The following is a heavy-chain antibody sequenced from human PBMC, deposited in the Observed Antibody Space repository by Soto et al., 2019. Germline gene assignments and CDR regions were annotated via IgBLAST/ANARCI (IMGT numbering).Heavy chain of an antibody. J-gene: IGHJ5*02. Sequence: SCAASGFSFSSYDMHWVRQATGKGLEWVSTARSAGETHYLASVTGRFTISRENDKNSLYLQMNSLRVGDTAVYYCARASEGGFDPWGQGTLVTVSS. CDR3: ARASEGGFDP. CDR2: ARSAGET. V-gene: IGHV3-13*01. CDR1: GFSFSSYD.